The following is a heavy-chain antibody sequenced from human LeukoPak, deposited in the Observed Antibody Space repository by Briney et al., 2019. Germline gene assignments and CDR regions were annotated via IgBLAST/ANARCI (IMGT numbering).Heavy chain of an antibody. V-gene: IGHV4-39*01. CDR2: MHYSGTT. D-gene: IGHD1-26*01. J-gene: IGHJ4*02. CDR1: GGSISNSPYY. Sequence: SETLSLTCNVSGGSISNSPYYWGWIRQPPGKGWEWIGSMHYSGTTYHNPSLRSRVTISVDTSKNQFSLRLISVTAADTAVYYCARNDRGRPADYWGQGTLVTVSS. CDR3: ARNDRGRPADY.